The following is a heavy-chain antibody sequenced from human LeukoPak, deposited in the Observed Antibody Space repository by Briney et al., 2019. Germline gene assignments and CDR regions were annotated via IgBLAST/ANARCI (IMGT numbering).Heavy chain of an antibody. CDR3: ARGED. J-gene: IGHJ4*02. CDR2: INHSGST. CDR1: GGSFSGYY. V-gene: IGHV4-34*01. Sequence: SETLSLTCAVYGGSFSGYYSSWIRQPPGKGLEWIREINHSGSTNYNPSIKSRVTISVDTSMDQFSLKLSSVTAADTAVYYCARGEDWGQGTLVTVSS.